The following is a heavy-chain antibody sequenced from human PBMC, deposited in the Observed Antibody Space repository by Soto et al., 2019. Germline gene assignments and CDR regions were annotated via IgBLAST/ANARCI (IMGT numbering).Heavy chain of an antibody. Sequence: PGGSLRLSXAASGFTFSSYSMSWVRQAPGKGLEWVSGFRTGGDDGTTYYADSVKGRFTISRDNSKNTLFLQMNSLRAEDTAIYYCAKKDNSGPGSQYFDYWGQGTLVTVS. CDR2: FRTGGDDGTT. V-gene: IGHV3-23*01. D-gene: IGHD3-10*01. J-gene: IGHJ4*02. CDR1: GFTFSSYS. CDR3: AKKDNSGPGSQYFDY.